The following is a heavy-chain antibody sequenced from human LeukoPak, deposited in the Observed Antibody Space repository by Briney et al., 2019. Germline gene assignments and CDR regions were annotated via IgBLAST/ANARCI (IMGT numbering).Heavy chain of an antibody. V-gene: IGHV4-59*01. CDR3: TRDHWLLSSNTWYYYGMDV. J-gene: IGHJ6*02. Sequence: PSETLSLTCTVSGGSISNSYWSWVRHPPGKGLEWIGYIDYTGRTMYNPSLKSRVTTSLDTSKDQVSLQLSSVTAADTAVYYCTRDHWLLSSNTWYYYGMDVWGQGTTVTVPS. CDR2: IDYTGRT. CDR1: GGSISNSY. D-gene: IGHD3-9*01.